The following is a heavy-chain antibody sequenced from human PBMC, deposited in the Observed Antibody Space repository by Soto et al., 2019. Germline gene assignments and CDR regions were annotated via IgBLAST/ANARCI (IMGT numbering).Heavy chain of an antibody. V-gene: IGHV3-74*01. CDR2: INGDGSST. Sequence: EVQLVESGGDLVQPGGSLRLSCAASAFTFSNYWMHWVRQAPGKGLVWVSRINGDGSSTIYADSVKGRFTISRDNAKNTLYHQMTSLRAEDTAVYYCARKHYVLRYDPWGQGTLVTVSS. D-gene: IGHD3-10*02. CDR3: ARKHYVLRYDP. J-gene: IGHJ5*02. CDR1: AFTFSNYW.